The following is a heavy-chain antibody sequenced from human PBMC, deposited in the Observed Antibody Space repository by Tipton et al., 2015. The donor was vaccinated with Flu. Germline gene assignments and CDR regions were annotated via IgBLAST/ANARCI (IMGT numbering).Heavy chain of an antibody. CDR2: IFHNGET. CDR1: GGSLSSFY. CDR3: AREAYDVLTYSAMTDY. Sequence: TLSLTCAVYGGSLSSFYWSWIRQPPGKGLEWIGAIFHNGETNYSPSLKSRLTMSVDKSSSQFSLKLTSVTAADTAVYYCAREAYDVLTYSAMTDYWGQGTLVSVSS. V-gene: IGHV4-34*12. D-gene: IGHD3-9*01. J-gene: IGHJ4*02.